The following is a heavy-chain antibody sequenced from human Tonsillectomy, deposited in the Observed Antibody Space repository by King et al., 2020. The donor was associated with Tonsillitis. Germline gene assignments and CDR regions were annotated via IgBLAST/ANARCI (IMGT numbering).Heavy chain of an antibody. D-gene: IGHD1-26*01. CDR1: GFTFNNYA. CDR2: ISNGGNNT. V-gene: IGHV3-64D*08. J-gene: IGHJ4*02. CDR3: VKGRSSQGRFDY. Sequence: VQLVESGGGLVQPGGSLRLSCSASGFTFNNYAMHWVRQAPGKGLQYVSTISNGGNNTYYADSVKGRFTISRDNSNNSLYLQMSSLTTDDTAIYYCVKGRSSQGRFDYWGQGTPVTVSS.